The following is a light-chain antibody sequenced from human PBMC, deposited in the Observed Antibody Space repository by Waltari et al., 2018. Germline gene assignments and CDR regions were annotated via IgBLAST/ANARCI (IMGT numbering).Light chain of an antibody. CDR1: QSVTSN. J-gene: IGKJ3*01. CDR2: GSS. CDR3: QQYNNWPSGEVT. V-gene: IGKV3-15*01. Sequence: VVMTQSPATLSVSPGERVTLSCRASQSVTSNVAWYQHKPGQAPRLLIFGSSTRATGIPVRFSGSRSETATEFTLTISSLQPEDFAVYYCQQYNNWPSGEVTFGPGTKVNIK.